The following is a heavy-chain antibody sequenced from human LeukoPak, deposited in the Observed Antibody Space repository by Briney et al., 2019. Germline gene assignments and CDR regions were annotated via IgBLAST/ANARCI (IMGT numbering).Heavy chain of an antibody. Sequence: GGSLRLSCAASGFTFSSYSMNWVRQAPGKGLEWVSSISSSSSYLYYADSVKGRFTISRDNAKNSLYLQMNSLRAEDTAVYYCARGSSGWSRWGQGTLVTVSS. J-gene: IGHJ4*02. V-gene: IGHV3-21*01. CDR2: ISSSSSYL. CDR1: GFTFSSYS. CDR3: ARGSSGWSR. D-gene: IGHD6-19*01.